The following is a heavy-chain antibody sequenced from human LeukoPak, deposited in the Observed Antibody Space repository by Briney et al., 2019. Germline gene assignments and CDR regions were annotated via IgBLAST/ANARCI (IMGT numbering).Heavy chain of an antibody. Sequence: SETLSLTCTVSGGSISSSSYYWGWIRQPPGKGLEWIGSIYYSGSTYYNPSLKSRVTISVDTSKNQFSLKLSSVTAADTAVYYCAAEGDYYDSSGYYSSNAFDIWGQGTMVTVSS. CDR3: AAEGDYYDSSGYYSSNAFDI. J-gene: IGHJ3*02. D-gene: IGHD3-22*01. CDR2: IYYSGST. CDR1: GGSISSSSYY. V-gene: IGHV4-39*07.